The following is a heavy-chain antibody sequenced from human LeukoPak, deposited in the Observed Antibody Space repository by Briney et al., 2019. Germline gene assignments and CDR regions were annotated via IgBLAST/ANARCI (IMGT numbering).Heavy chain of an antibody. V-gene: IGHV1-18*01. CDR1: GYTFTSYG. CDR2: ISAYNGNT. Sequence: ASVTVSCTASGYTFTSYGISWVRQAPGQGLEWMGWISAYNGNTNYAQKLQGRVTMTTDTSTSTAYMELRSLRSDDTAVYYCATGPLRFLGPFDPWGQGTLVAVSS. D-gene: IGHD3-3*01. J-gene: IGHJ5*02. CDR3: ATGPLRFLGPFDP.